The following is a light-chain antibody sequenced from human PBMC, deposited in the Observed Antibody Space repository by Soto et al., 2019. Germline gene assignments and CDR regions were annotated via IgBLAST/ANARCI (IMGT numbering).Light chain of an antibody. V-gene: IGLV2-14*01. CDR2: DVS. J-gene: IGLJ1*01. CDR3: NSYTSRVTLDI. CDR1: SSDVGGYKY. Sequence: QSALTQPASVSGSPGQSITISCTGTSSDVGGYKYVSWYQQNPGKAPKLMIYDVSDRPSGVSNRFSGSKSGNTASLTIAGLQAEDEADYYCNSYTSRVTLDIFGAGTKRTVL.